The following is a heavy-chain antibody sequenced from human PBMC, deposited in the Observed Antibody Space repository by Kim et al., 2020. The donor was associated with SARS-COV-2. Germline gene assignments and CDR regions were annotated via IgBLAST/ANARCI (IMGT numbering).Heavy chain of an antibody. CDR1: GFSFSSYW. CDR3: ARDSGRIVDY. CDR2: INTDGSST. V-gene: IGHV3-74*01. Sequence: GGSLRLSCAASGFSFSSYWMHWVHQAPGKGLVWVSRINTDGSSTGYADSVKGRFTISKDNAKNTVYLQMSSLRADDTAVYYCARDSGRIVDYWGQGTLVT. D-gene: IGHD3-10*01. J-gene: IGHJ4*02.